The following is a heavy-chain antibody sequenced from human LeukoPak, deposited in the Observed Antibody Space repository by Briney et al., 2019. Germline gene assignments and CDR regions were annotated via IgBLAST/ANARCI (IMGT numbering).Heavy chain of an antibody. Sequence: SPSETLSLTCTVSGGSINSRPYSWGWIRQPPGKGLEWLGSFYYSGSTYYKPSLKSRVTISVDTSKNQFSLKLSSVTAADTAVYYCARLVVSSWYHEVLLGRDYWGQGTLVTVSS. J-gene: IGHJ4*02. CDR1: GGSINSRPYS. V-gene: IGHV4-39*01. CDR3: ARLVVSSWYHEVLLGRDY. CDR2: FYYSGST. D-gene: IGHD6-13*01.